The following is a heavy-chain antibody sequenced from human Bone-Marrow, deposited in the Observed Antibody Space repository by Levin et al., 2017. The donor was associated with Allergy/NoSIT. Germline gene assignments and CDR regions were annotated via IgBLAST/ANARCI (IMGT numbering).Heavy chain of an antibody. D-gene: IGHD1-14*01. Sequence: GGSLRLSCAASGFTFSSYWMHWVRQAPGKGLVWVSRINSDGSSTSYADSVKGRFTISRDNAKNTLYLQMNSLRAEDTAVYYCARVGVYQTWTVYYYGMDGWGQGTTVTVSS. CDR1: GFTFSSYW. CDR2: INSDGSST. J-gene: IGHJ6*02. CDR3: ARVGVYQTWTVYYYGMDG. V-gene: IGHV3-74*01.